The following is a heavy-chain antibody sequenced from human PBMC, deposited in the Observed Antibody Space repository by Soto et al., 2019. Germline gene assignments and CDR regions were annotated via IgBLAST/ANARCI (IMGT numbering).Heavy chain of an antibody. D-gene: IGHD3-3*01. CDR3: ARDRSNYDFWSANTYYYYGIDV. CDR2: ISYDGSNK. J-gene: IGHJ6*02. V-gene: IGHV3-30-3*01. Sequence: GGSLRLSCAASGFTFSSYAMHWVRQAPGKGLEWVAVISYDGSNKYYADSVKGRFTISRDNSKNTLYLQMNSLRAEDTAVYYCARDRSNYDFWSANTYYYYGIDVRGQRTTVTGSS. CDR1: GFTFSSYA.